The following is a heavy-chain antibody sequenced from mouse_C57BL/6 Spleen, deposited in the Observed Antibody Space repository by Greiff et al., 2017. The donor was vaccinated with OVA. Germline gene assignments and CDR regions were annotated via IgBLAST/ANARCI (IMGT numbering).Heavy chain of an antibody. Sequence: QVQPQQSGAELVRPGASVTLSCKASGYTFTDYEMHWVKQTPVHGLEWIGAIDPETGGTAYNQKFKGKAILTADKSSSTAYMELRSLTSEDSAVYYCTRSPHYYGDDVWGTGTTVTVSS. D-gene: IGHD1-2*01. CDR2: IDPETGGT. V-gene: IGHV1-15*01. J-gene: IGHJ1*03. CDR1: GYTFTDYE. CDR3: TRSPHYYGDDV.